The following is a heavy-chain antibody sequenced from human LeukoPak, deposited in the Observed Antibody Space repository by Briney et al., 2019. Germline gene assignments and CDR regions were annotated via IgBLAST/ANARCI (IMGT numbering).Heavy chain of an antibody. CDR1: GFTVTTSF. Sequence: GGSLRLSCGASGFTVTTSFRSWVRQAPGKGLEWVSVIYRGGDTYYADSVKGRFTISRDSSRNTLYLQMNSLTAADTAVYYCARESETYGAFDLWGQGTLVTVSS. D-gene: IGHD4-17*01. CDR3: ARESETYGAFDL. J-gene: IGHJ4*02. CDR2: IYRGGDT. V-gene: IGHV3-66*01.